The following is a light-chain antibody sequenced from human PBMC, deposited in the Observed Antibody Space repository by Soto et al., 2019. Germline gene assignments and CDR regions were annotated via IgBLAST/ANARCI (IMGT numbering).Light chain of an antibody. J-gene: IGLJ1*01. CDR2: DVS. V-gene: IGLV2-14*01. CDR3: SSYTSSSTYV. CDR1: SSDVGGYNY. Sequence: QSALTQPASVSGSPGQSITISCTGTSSDVGGYNYVSWYQQHPGKAPKLMTYDVSNRPSGVSNRFSGPKSGNTASLTISGLQAEDEADYYCSSYTSSSTYVFGTGTKLTVL.